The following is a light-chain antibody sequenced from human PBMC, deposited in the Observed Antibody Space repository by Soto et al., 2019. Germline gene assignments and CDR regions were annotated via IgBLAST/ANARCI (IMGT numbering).Light chain of an antibody. CDR2: GAS. Sequence: EIVMTQSPATLSVSPGERATLSCRASQSVSSNLAWYQQKPGQAPRLLIYGASTRATGIPARFSGSGSGTEFTLTISSLQSEDFAVYYCQQYNNWPPRTLGQGTKVDLK. CDR3: QQYNNWPPRT. J-gene: IGKJ1*01. CDR1: QSVSSN. V-gene: IGKV3-15*01.